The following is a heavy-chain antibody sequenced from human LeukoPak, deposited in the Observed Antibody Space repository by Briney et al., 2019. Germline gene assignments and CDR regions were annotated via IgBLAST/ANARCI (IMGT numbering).Heavy chain of an antibody. D-gene: IGHD3-10*01. CDR2: IKQDGSEK. CDR1: GFTFSSYW. Sequence: GGSLRLSCAASGFTFSSYWMHWVRQAPGKGLEWVANIKQDGSEKYYVDSVKGRFTISRDNAKNSLYLQMNSLRAEDTAVYYCARKHYGSGSYFLDYWGQGTLVTVSS. V-gene: IGHV3-7*03. J-gene: IGHJ4*02. CDR3: ARKHYGSGSYFLDY.